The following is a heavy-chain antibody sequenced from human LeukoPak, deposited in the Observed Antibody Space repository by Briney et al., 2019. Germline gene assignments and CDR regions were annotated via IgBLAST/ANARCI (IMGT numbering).Heavy chain of an antibody. CDR3: ARGTLDYDSSGYYWGYFDY. J-gene: IGHJ4*02. Sequence: SETLSLTCTVSGGSISSYYWSWIRQPPGKGLEWIGYIYYSGSTNYNPSLKSRVTISVDTSKNQFSLKLSSVTAADTAVYYCARGTLDYDSSGYYWGYFDYWGQGTLVTVSS. V-gene: IGHV4-59*12. CDR2: IYYSGST. D-gene: IGHD3-22*01. CDR1: GGSISSYY.